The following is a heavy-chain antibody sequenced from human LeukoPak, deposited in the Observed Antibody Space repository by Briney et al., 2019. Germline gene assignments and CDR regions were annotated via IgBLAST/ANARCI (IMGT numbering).Heavy chain of an antibody. D-gene: IGHD5-12*01. Sequence: GGSLRLSCAASGFTVSSNDMSWVRQAPGKGLEWVSVIYSGGSPYYADSVKGRFTISRDNSKNTLYLQMNSLRAEDTAVYYCANIVATDRDYWGQGTLVTVSS. CDR2: IYSGGSP. J-gene: IGHJ4*02. V-gene: IGHV3-53*01. CDR1: GFTVSSND. CDR3: ANIVATDRDY.